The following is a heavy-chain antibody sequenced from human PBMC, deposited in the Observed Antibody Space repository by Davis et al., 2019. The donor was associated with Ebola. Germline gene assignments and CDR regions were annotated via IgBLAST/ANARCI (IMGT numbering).Heavy chain of an antibody. CDR2: INWNGGST. CDR3: ARAKGQQLTYWYFDL. Sequence: GGSLRLSCAASGFTFDDYGMSWVRQAPGKGLEWVSGINWNGGSTGYADSVKGRFTISRDNAKNSLYLQMNSLRAEDTAVYYCARAKGQQLTYWYFDLWGRGTLVTVSS. CDR1: GFTFDDYG. D-gene: IGHD6-13*01. J-gene: IGHJ2*01. V-gene: IGHV3-20*04.